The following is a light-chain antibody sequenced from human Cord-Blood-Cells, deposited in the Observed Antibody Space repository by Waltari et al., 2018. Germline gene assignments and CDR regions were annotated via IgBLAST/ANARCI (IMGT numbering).Light chain of an antibody. V-gene: IGKV3-15*01. Sequence: EIVMTHSPATLSVSPGERATLSCRASQSVSSTLACYQQKPGQAPRLLIYGASTRATGITARFSGSGSGTEFTLTISSLQSEDFAVYYCQQYKNWPPWTFGQGTKVEIK. CDR3: QQYKNWPPWT. CDR2: GAS. CDR1: QSVSST. J-gene: IGKJ1*01.